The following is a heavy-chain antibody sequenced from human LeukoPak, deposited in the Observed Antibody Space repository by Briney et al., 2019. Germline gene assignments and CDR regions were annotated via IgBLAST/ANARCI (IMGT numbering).Heavy chain of an antibody. CDR2: ISYDGSNK. D-gene: IGHD4-17*01. J-gene: IGHJ4*02. CDR1: GFTFSSYA. CDR3: ARETGSAVGSTDFDY. V-gene: IGHV3-30-3*01. Sequence: GGSLRLSCAASGFTFSSYAIHWVRQAPGKGLEWVAVISYDGSNKYYADSVKGRFTISRDNSKNTLYLQMNSLRAEDTAVYYCARETGSAVGSTDFDYWGQGSLVTVSS.